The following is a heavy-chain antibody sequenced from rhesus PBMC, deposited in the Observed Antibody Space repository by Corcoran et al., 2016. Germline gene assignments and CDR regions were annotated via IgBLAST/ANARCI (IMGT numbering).Heavy chain of an antibody. Sequence: QLQLQESGPGLVKPSETLSVTCAVSGGSTSSSYWSWIRQPPGKGLGWIGCIYGSVSRTTTHPSLKGRFALSVNRSKNLLTLRLGSVTAADAAVCYCASDKGIANFDYWGQGVLVTVSS. J-gene: IGHJ4*01. CDR2: IYGSVSRT. D-gene: IGHD6-25*01. V-gene: IGHV4-169*02. CDR1: GGSTSSSY. CDR3: ASDKGIANFDY.